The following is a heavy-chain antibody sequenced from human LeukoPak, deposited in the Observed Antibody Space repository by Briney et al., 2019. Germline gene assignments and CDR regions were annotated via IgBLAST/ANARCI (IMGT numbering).Heavy chain of an antibody. CDR2: IYYSGST. CDR3: ARSLLDGYSYAHWKAFDI. J-gene: IGHJ3*02. D-gene: IGHD5-18*01. CDR1: GGSISSNSYY. V-gene: IGHV4-39*01. Sequence: SETLSLTCAVSGGSISSNSYYWGWIRQPPGKGLEWIGSIYYSGSTYYNPSLKSRVTISVDTSKNQFSLKLSSVTAADTAVYYCARSLLDGYSYAHWKAFDIWGQGTMVTVSS.